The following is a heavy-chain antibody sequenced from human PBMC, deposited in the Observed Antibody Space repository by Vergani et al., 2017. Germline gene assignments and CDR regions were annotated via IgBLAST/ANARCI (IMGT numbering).Heavy chain of an antibody. CDR3: ASTSAEVLYYGMDG. D-gene: IGHD3-16*01. J-gene: IGHJ6*02. V-gene: IGHV4-39*01. CDR1: GGSISSSSYY. Sequence: QLQLQESGPGLVKPSETLSLTCTVSGGSISSSSYYWGWIRQPPGKGLEWIGSIYYSGSTYYNPSLKSRVTISVDTSKNQFSLKLSSVTAADTAVYYCASTSAEVLYYGMDGWGQGTTVTVSS. CDR2: IYYSGST.